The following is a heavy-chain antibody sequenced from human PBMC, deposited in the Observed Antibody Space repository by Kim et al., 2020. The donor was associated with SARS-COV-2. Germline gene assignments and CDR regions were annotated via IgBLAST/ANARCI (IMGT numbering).Heavy chain of an antibody. V-gene: IGHV3-33*01. CDR1: GFTFSSYG. J-gene: IGHJ3*02. D-gene: IGHD6-19*01. CDR3: ARGGGWKTQQWLVQGELGNDAFDI. CDR2: IWYDGSNK. Sequence: GGSLRLSCAASGFTFSSYGMHWVRQAPGKGLEWVAVIWYDGSNKYYADSVKGRFTISRDNSKNTLYLQMNSLRAEDTAVYYCARGGGWKTQQWLVQGELGNDAFDIWGQGTMVTVSS.